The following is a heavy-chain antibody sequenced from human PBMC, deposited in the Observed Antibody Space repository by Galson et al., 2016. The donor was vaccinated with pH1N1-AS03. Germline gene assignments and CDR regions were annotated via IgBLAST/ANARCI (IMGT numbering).Heavy chain of an antibody. CDR1: GFSFSSYA. J-gene: IGHJ6*02. CDR3: ARGGGITMVRGVTVANLYYYYALDV. Sequence: SLRLSCAASGFSFSSYAMSWVRQAPGKGLVWVSRINSDGGSISYADSVKGRFTISRDNAKNTLYLQMNSLRAEDTAVYYCARGGGITMVRGVTVANLYYYYALDVWGQGTTVTVSS. V-gene: IGHV3-74*01. D-gene: IGHD3-10*01. CDR2: INSDGGSI.